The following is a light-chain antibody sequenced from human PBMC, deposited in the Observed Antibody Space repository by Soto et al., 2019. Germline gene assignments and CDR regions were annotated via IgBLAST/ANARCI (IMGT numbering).Light chain of an antibody. Sequence: EIVLTQSPTTLSLSPGETATLSCRASQSVSSYLAWYQQKPGQAPRLIIYDAYNRATGIPARFSGSGSGTDFTLTISSLEPEDVAVYYCQQRSNWPSITFGQGTRLEIK. J-gene: IGKJ5*01. CDR2: DAY. CDR3: QQRSNWPSIT. V-gene: IGKV3-11*01. CDR1: QSVSSY.